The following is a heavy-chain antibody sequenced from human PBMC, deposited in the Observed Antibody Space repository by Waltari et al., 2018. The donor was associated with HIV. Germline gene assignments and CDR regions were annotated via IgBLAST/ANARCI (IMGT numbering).Heavy chain of an antibody. CDR3: ARSDYFHN. J-gene: IGHJ4*02. CDR2: IKSEANSA. CDR1: GFRLSDYW. D-gene: IGHD3-9*01. V-gene: IGHV3-74*01. Sequence: EVQLVESGGGSVQPGGSLRLTCVVSGFRLSDYWMHCVRQVPGKGLVWGSRIKSEANSATSAGSVKGRFTISSDNAKNTLYLQMNSLRDEDTAVYYCARSDYFHNWGQGTLVTVSS.